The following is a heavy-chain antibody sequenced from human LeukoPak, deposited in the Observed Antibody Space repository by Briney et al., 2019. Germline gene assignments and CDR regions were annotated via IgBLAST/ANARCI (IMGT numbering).Heavy chain of an antibody. Sequence: SETLSLTCTVSGGSISSGDYYWSWIRQPPGKGLEWIGYIYYSGSTYYNPSLKSRVTISVDTSKNQFSLKLSSVTAADTAVYYCARWEAAAGASYWYFDLWGRGTLVTVSS. V-gene: IGHV4-30-4*08. D-gene: IGHD6-13*01. CDR2: IYYSGST. J-gene: IGHJ2*01. CDR1: GGSISSGDYY. CDR3: ARWEAAAGASYWYFDL.